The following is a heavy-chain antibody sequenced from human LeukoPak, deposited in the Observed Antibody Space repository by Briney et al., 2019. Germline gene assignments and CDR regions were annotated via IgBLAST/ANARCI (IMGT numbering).Heavy chain of an antibody. V-gene: IGHV1-69*05. CDR1: GGTFSSYA. CDR3: ARDVEAGVGATRPGY. CDR2: IIPIFGTA. J-gene: IGHJ4*02. Sequence: GASVKVSCKASGGTFSSYAISWVRQAPGQGLEWMGGIIPIFGTANYAQKFQGRVTITTDESTSTAYMELSSLRSEDTAVYYCARDVEAGVGATRPGYWGQGALVTVSS. D-gene: IGHD1-26*01.